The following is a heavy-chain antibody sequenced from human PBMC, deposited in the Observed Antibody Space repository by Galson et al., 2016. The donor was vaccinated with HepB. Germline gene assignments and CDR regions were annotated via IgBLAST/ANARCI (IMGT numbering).Heavy chain of an antibody. CDR1: GDSISAFY. J-gene: IGHJ4*02. V-gene: IGHV4-59*01. CDR2: IYHTGTT. Sequence: ETLSLTCNVSGDSISAFYWTWLRQPPGKSLQWLGYIYHTGTTVYNPSLNSRVTISLGPSENQFSLSLLSVTAADTAVYFCAREWSSGLFFDSWGQGALVTVSS. CDR3: AREWSSGLFFDS. D-gene: IGHD3-22*01.